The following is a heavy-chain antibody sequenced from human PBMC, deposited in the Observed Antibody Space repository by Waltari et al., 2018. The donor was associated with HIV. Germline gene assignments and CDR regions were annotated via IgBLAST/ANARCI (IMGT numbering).Heavy chain of an antibody. CDR2: IIPIFGTA. Sequence: QVQMVQSGAEVTKPGSSVSVSCKDSGGTFSIYAISWVRQAPGQGLEWMGGIIPIFGTANYAQKFQGRVTITADESTSTAYMELSSLRSEDTAVYYCARGSWDYVGGSYQTIRYFDYWGQGTLVTVSS. CDR1: GGTFSIYA. CDR3: ARGSWDYVGGSYQTIRYFDY. J-gene: IGHJ4*02. D-gene: IGHD3-16*02. V-gene: IGHV1-69*01.